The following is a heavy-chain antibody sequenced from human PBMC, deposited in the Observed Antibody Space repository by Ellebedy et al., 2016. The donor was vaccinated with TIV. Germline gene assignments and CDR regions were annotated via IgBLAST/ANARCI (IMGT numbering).Heavy chain of an antibody. Sequence: GESLKISCAASGFTFSSHSMTWVRQAPGKGLEWVSAISGSGLSTYYADSVKGRFTISRDNSKNTLYLQMNSLRAEDTAVYYCSRHTDYALDYWGQGALVTVSS. CDR1: GFTFSSHS. J-gene: IGHJ4*02. CDR3: SRHTDYALDY. CDR2: ISGSGLST. D-gene: IGHD4-17*01. V-gene: IGHV3-23*01.